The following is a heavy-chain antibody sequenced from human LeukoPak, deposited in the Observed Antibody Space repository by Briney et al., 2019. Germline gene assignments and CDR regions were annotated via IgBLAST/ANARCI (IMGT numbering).Heavy chain of an antibody. V-gene: IGHV4-34*01. CDR2: INHSGST. D-gene: IGHD2-21*01. Sequence: PSETLSLTYAVYGGSFSGYYWTWIRQPPGKGLEWIWEINHSGSTNYNPSRKSRVTISVDTSKNQFSLKLSSVTAADTAVYFCARGFRGDNFDYWGQGTLVTVSS. CDR3: ARGFRGDNFDY. J-gene: IGHJ4*02. CDR1: GGSFSGYY.